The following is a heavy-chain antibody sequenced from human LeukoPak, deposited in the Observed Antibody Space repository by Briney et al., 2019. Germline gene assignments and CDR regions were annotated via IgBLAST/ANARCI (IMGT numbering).Heavy chain of an antibody. CDR3: ARDMYNWNDFSFDY. CDR1: GYTFTSYG. J-gene: IGHJ4*02. V-gene: IGHV1-18*04. Sequence: ASVKVSCKASGYTFTSYGISWVRQAPGQGLEWMGWISAYNGNTNYAQKLQGRVTMTTDTSTSTAYMELRSLRSDDTAVYYCARDMYNWNDFSFDYWGQGTLVTVFS. D-gene: IGHD1-1*01. CDR2: ISAYNGNT.